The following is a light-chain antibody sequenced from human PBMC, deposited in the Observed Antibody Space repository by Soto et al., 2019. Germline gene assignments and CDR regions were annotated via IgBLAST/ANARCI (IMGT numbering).Light chain of an antibody. J-gene: IGKJ5*01. CDR2: DAS. CDR1: QSVSSY. Sequence: EIVLTKSPATLSVSPWERATLSSRASQSVSSYLAWYQQKPGQAPRLLIYDASNRATGIPPRFSGSGSGTDFTLTISSLEPEDSAVYYCQQRHMWPITFGQGTRLEIK. CDR3: QQRHMWPIT. V-gene: IGKV3-11*01.